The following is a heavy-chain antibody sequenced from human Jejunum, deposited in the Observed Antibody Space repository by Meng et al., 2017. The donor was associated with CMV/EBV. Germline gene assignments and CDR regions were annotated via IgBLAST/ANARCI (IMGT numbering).Heavy chain of an antibody. CDR3: AKDCDSSTWYGNHYYGMDV. D-gene: IGHD6-13*01. CDR2: ISAGGGT. CDR1: STYA. Sequence: STYAMSWVRQAPGKGLDWVSSISAGGGTSGADSVKGRFIISRDNSKNTLYLQMNSLRAEDTAVYYCAKDCDSSTWYGNHYYGMDVWGQGTTVTVSS. V-gene: IGHV3-23*01. J-gene: IGHJ6*02.